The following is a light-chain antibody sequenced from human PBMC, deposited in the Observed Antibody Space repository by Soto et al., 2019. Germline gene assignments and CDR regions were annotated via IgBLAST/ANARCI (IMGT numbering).Light chain of an antibody. CDR2: EVS. J-gene: IGLJ1*01. CDR3: NSYTSSTSRPYV. Sequence: QSALTQPASVSGSPGQPIPIPCTGTTNDVGCYNYVSWYQQHPGKAPKLLIFEVSSRPSGVSNRFSGSKSGNTASLTISALQAEDEADYFCNSYTSSTSRPYVFGTGTKLTVL. V-gene: IGLV2-14*01. CDR1: TNDVGCYNY.